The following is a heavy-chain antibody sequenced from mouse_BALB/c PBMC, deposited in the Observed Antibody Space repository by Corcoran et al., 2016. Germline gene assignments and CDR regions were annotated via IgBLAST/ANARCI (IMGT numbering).Heavy chain of an antibody. CDR3: AITTVVDY. D-gene: IGHD1-1*01. CDR2: INTYTGEP. Sequence: QIQLVQSGPELKKPGETVKISCKASGYTFTNYGMNWVKQAPGKGLKWMGWINTYTGEPTYADDFKGRFAFFLETSASTAYLQLNNLKNEDTATYFCAITTVVDYWGQGTTLTVSS. CDR1: GYTFTNYG. J-gene: IGHJ2*01. V-gene: IGHV9-3-1*01.